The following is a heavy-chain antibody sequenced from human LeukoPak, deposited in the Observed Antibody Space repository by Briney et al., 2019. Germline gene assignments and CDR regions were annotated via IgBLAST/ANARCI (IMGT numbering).Heavy chain of an antibody. CDR3: ARDRSYCSGGDCYKTLYYYYYGMDV. CDR1: GGSISSYY. Sequence: QPSVTLSLTCTVSGGSISSYYWSWIRQPPGKGLEWIGYIYYSGSTNYNPSLKSRVTISVDTSKNQFSLKLSSVTAADTAVYYCARDRSYCSGGDCYKTLYYYYYGMDVWGQGTTVTVSS. D-gene: IGHD2-15*01. J-gene: IGHJ6*02. V-gene: IGHV4-59*01. CDR2: IYYSGST.